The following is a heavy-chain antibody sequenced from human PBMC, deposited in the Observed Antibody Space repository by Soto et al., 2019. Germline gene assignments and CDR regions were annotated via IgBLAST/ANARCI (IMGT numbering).Heavy chain of an antibody. D-gene: IGHD3-3*01. CDR2: INAGNGNT. CDR3: ARGKHDFWSGYYWLPRPDY. CDR1: GYTFTSYA. Sequence: ASVKVSCKASGYTFTSYAMHWVRQAPGQRLEWMGWINAGNGNTKYSQKFQGRVTITRDTSASTAYMELSSLRSEDTAVYYCARGKHDFWSGYYWLPRPDYWGQGTLVTVSS. V-gene: IGHV1-3*01. J-gene: IGHJ4*02.